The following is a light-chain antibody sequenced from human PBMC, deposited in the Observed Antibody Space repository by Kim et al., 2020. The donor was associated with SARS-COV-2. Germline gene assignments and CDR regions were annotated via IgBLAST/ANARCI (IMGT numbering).Light chain of an antibody. CDR2: SNN. CDR1: SSNIGSKA. CDR3: AAWDDSLNGLV. J-gene: IGLJ2*01. Sequence: QSVLTQPPSASGTPGQRVTISCSGRSSNIGSKAVHWYQQLPGTAPKLLLYSNNQRPSGVPDRFSGSKSGTAASLAISGLQSEDEADYYCAAWDDSLNGLVFGGGTQLTVL. V-gene: IGLV1-44*01.